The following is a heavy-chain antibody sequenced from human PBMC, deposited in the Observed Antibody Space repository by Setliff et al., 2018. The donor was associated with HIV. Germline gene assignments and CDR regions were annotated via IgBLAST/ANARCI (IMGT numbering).Heavy chain of an antibody. CDR2: ISWNGDST. CDR1: GFIFEDYA. Sequence: GGSLRLSCAASGFIFEDYAMHWVRQVPGKGLEWVALISWNGDSTNYADSVKGRFTISRDNSKNTLYLQINSLRAEDTAVYYCAKRGFVSAWYDEPVQFYYYMDVWGKGTTVTVSS. V-gene: IGHV3-43D*04. D-gene: IGHD6-19*01. J-gene: IGHJ6*03. CDR3: AKRGFVSAWYDEPVQFYYYMDV.